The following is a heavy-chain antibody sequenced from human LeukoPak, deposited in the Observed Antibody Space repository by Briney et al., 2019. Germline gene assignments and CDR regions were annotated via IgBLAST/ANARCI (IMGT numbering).Heavy chain of an antibody. J-gene: IGHJ4*02. CDR1: GFTFSSYW. CDR2: IKQDGSEK. D-gene: IGHD3-10*01. V-gene: IGHV3-7*04. Sequence: PGGSLRLSCAASGFTFSSYWMSWVRQAPGKGLEWVANIKQDGSEKYYVDSVKGRFTISRDNAKNSLYLQMNSLRAEDTAVYYCARDSIRPRKPLWFGEFNFDHWGQGTLVTVSS. CDR3: ARDSIRPRKPLWFGEFNFDH.